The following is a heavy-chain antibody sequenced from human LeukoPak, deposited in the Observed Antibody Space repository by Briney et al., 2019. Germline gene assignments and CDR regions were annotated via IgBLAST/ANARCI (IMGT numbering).Heavy chain of an antibody. Sequence: GGSLRLSCAASGFTFSSYGMHWVRRAPGKGLEWVAVIWYDGSNKYYADSVKGRFTISRDNSKNTLYLQMNSLRAEDTAVYYCAREIGDYYDSSGADYWGQGTLVTVSS. CDR3: AREIGDYYDSSGADY. CDR2: IWYDGSNK. D-gene: IGHD3-22*01. CDR1: GFTFSSYG. V-gene: IGHV3-33*01. J-gene: IGHJ4*02.